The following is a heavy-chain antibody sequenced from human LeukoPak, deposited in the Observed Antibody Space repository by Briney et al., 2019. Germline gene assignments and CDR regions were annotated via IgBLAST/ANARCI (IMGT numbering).Heavy chain of an antibody. CDR2: ISGNGGSA. CDR1: GFTLSNLA. J-gene: IGHJ4*02. V-gene: IGHV3-23*01. Sequence: PGESLRLSCAASGFTLSNLAMSWVRQAPGKGLEWVSAISGNGGSAYYADSVKGRFTISRDNAKNSLYLQMNSLRAEDTAVYYCARLKRGGWYYDRYYFDYWGQGTLVTVSS. CDR3: ARLKRGGWYYDRYYFDY. D-gene: IGHD6-19*01.